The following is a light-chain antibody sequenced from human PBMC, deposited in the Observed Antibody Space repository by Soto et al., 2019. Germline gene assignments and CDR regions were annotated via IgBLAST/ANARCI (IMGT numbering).Light chain of an antibody. CDR2: LGS. J-gene: IGKJ2*01. V-gene: IGKV2-28*01. Sequence: VMTQSPLSLPVTPGEPASISCRSSESLLHSNEYNYLDWYLQKPGQSPQLLSYLGSNRASCVPARFSGSRSGTDFTLKISRVEAEDVGVYYCMQALHTYTCGQGTKLEIK. CDR1: ESLLHSNEYNY. CDR3: MQALHTYT.